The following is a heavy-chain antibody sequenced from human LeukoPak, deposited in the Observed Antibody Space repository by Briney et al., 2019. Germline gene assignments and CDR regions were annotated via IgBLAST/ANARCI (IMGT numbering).Heavy chain of an antibody. V-gene: IGHV1-2*02. D-gene: IGHD2-2*01. CDR2: INPNSGGT. Sequence: ASVKVSCKASGYTFTSYGISWVRQAPGQGLEWMGWINPNSGGTNYAQKFQGRVTMTRDTSISTAYMELSRLRSDDTAVYYCARDLSAAQGLDYWGQGTLVTVSS. CDR3: ARDLSAAQGLDY. CDR1: GYTFTSYG. J-gene: IGHJ4*02.